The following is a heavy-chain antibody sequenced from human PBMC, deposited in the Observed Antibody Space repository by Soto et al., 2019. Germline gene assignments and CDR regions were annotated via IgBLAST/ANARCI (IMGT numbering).Heavy chain of an antibody. CDR2: ISYDGSNK. Sequence: PGGSLRLSCAASGFTFSSYAMHWVRQAPGKGLEWVAVISYDGSNKYYADSVKGRFTISRDNSKNTLYLQMNSLRAEDTAVYYSARGPSYSDSYFDYWGQGTLVTVSS. D-gene: IGHD4-17*01. J-gene: IGHJ4*02. CDR3: ARGPSYSDSYFDY. V-gene: IGHV3-30-3*01. CDR1: GFTFSSYA.